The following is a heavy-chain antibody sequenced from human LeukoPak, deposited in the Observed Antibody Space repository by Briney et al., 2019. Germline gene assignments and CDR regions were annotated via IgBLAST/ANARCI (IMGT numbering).Heavy chain of an antibody. J-gene: IGHJ5*02. Sequence: PSETLSLTCAVYGGSFSGYYWSWIRQPPGKGLERIGEINHSGSTNSNPSLKSRVTISVDTSKNQFSLTLSSVTAADTAVYYCARLRYCTNGVCPWGQGTLVTVSS. CDR3: ARLRYCTNGVCP. D-gene: IGHD2-8*01. CDR1: GGSFSGYY. V-gene: IGHV4-34*01. CDR2: INHSGST.